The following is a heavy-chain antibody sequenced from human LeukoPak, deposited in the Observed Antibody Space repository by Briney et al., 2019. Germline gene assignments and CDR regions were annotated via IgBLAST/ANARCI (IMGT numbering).Heavy chain of an antibody. V-gene: IGHV6-1*01. J-gene: IGHJ5*02. CDR3: AREDSSSWYRDNDWFDP. CDR1: GDSVSSNSAA. D-gene: IGHD6-13*01. CDR2: TYYRAKWYN. Sequence: SQTLSLTCAISGDSVSSNSAAWNWIRRSPSRGLEWLGRTYYRAKWYNDYAVSVKSRITINPDTSKNQFSLQLNSVTTEDTAVYYCAREDSSSWYRDNDWFDPWGQGTLVTVSS.